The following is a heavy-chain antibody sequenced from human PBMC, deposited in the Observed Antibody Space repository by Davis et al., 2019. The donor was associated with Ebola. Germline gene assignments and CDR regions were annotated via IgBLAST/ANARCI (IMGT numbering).Heavy chain of an antibody. Sequence: GESLKISCAASGFTVSSNYMSWVRQAPGKGLEWVSVIYSGGSTYYADSVKGRFTISRDNSKNTLYLQMNSLRAEDTAVYYCARDLVLVKGMDVWGQGTTVTVSS. CDR2: IYSGGST. V-gene: IGHV3-66*01. CDR3: ARDLVLVKGMDV. CDR1: GFTVSSNY. D-gene: IGHD2-8*02. J-gene: IGHJ6*02.